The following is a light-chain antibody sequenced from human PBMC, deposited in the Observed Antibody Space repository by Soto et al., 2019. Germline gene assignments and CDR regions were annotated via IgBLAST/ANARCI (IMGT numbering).Light chain of an antibody. CDR2: DAS. J-gene: IGKJ1*01. CDR3: QQYYSDWT. CDR1: QSISSW. V-gene: IGKV1-5*01. Sequence: DIQMTQSPSTLSASVGDRVTITCRASQSISSWLAWYQQKPGKAPKVLIFDASNLESGVPSRFSGSGSGTEFTLTISSLQPDDFATYYCQQYYSDWTFGQGTKVDIK.